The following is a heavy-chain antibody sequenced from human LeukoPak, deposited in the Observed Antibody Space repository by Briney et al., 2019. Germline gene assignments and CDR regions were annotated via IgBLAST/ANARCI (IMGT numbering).Heavy chain of an antibody. Sequence: PGGSLRLSCAASGFTFSSYSMNWVRQAPGKGLEWVASIDQGGGEKYSVDSVKGRFTISRDNAKNSLYLQMNSLRAGDTAVYYCAREHESSGPTVTLFDYWGQGTLVTVSS. D-gene: IGHD4-17*01. CDR1: GFTFSSYS. V-gene: IGHV3-7*01. CDR3: AREHESSGPTVTLFDY. J-gene: IGHJ4*02. CDR2: IDQGGGEK.